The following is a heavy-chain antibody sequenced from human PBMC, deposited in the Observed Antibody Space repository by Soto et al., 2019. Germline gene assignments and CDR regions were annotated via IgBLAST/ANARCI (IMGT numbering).Heavy chain of an antibody. CDR2: IYYSGST. CDR1: GGSISSGGYY. J-gene: IGHJ5*02. V-gene: IGHV4-31*03. Sequence: PSETLCLTCTVSGGSISSGGYYWSWIRQHPGKGLEWIGYIYYSGSTYYNPSLKSRVTISVDTSKNQFSLKLSSVTAADTAVYYCARNRGVISGNWFDPWGQGTLVTVSS. CDR3: ARNRGVISGNWFDP. D-gene: IGHD3-10*01.